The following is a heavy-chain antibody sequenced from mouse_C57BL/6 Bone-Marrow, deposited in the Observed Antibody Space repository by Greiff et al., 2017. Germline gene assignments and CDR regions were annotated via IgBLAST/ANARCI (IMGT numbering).Heavy chain of an antibody. CDR2: ISSGGSYT. CDR1: GLTLGSYG. V-gene: IGHV5-6*02. Sequence: EVKLEESGGDLVKPGGSWKPPCEASGLTLGSYGMFWVRQTPNKRLEGVATISSGGSYTYYPDSVKGRFTISRDNAKNTLYLQMSSLKSEDTAMYYCARHRWLRRFDYWGQGTTLTVSS. CDR3: ARHRWLRRFDY. J-gene: IGHJ2*01. D-gene: IGHD2-2*01.